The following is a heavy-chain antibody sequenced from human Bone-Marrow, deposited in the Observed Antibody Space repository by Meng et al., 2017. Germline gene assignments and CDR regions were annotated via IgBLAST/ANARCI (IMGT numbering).Heavy chain of an antibody. J-gene: IGHJ4*02. Sequence: QVQWVQDGGAVKEPGVAVKVSCKASGYPFTGYYMHWVRQAPGQGVEWMGRINPNSGGTNYAQKFQGRVTMTRDTSISTAYMELSRLRSDDTAVYYCARDHSYYYDSSGPSTFDYWGQGTLVTVSS. CDR2: INPNSGGT. CDR1: GYPFTGYY. D-gene: IGHD3-22*01. V-gene: IGHV1-2*06. CDR3: ARDHSYYYDSSGPSTFDY.